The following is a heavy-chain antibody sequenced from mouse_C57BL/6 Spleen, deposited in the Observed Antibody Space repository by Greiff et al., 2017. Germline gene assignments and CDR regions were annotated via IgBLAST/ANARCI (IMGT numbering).Heavy chain of an antibody. D-gene: IGHD2-4*01. V-gene: IGHV14-3*01. J-gene: IGHJ3*01. CDR2: IDPANGNT. Sequence: EVKLQQSVAELVRPGASVKLSCTASGFNIKNTYMHWVKQRPEQGLEWIGRIDPANGNTKYAPKFQGKATITADTSSNTAYLQLSSLTSEDTAIYYCASFYDYDGTWFAYWGQGTLVTVSA. CDR1: GFNIKNTY. CDR3: ASFYDYDGTWFAY.